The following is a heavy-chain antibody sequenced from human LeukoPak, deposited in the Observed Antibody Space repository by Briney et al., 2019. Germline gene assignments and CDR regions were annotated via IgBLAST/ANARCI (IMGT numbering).Heavy chain of an antibody. V-gene: IGHV1-24*01. J-gene: IGHJ4*02. Sequence: GASVKVSCKASGYTFTGYYMHWVRQAPGKGLEWMGGFDPEDGETIYAQKFQGRVTMTEDTSTDTAYMELSGLRSEDTAVYYCATANALLENPFDYWGQGTLVTVSS. CDR3: ATANALLENPFDY. CDR1: GYTFTGYY. CDR2: FDPEDGET. D-gene: IGHD1-1*01.